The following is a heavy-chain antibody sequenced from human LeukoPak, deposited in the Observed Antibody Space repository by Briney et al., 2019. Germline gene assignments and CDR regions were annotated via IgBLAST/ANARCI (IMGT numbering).Heavy chain of an antibody. V-gene: IGHV4-59*08. D-gene: IGHD3-10*01. CDR3: ARAYYYGSGSPSGALGWYFDL. Sequence: PSETLSLTCTVSGGSISSYYWSWIRQPPGKGLEWIGYIYYSGSTNYNPSLKSRVTISVDTSKNQFSLKLSSVTAADTAVYYCARAYYYGSGSPSGALGWYFDLWGRGTLVTVSS. CDR1: GGSISSYY. J-gene: IGHJ2*01. CDR2: IYYSGST.